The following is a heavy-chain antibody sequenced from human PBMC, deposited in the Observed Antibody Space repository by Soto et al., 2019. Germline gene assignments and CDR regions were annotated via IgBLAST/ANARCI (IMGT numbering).Heavy chain of an antibody. Sequence: LEQSGAQVKKPGESLIISCKGSGYRFGSYWVGWVRQKAGKGLEWMGMIHPDDPDIRYSPSFQGQVTISADKSTSTAYLQWSTLKASDNAMYYCASPITIFGVLVLGGQGTLVTVSS. V-gene: IGHV5-51*01. J-gene: IGHJ4*02. D-gene: IGHD3-3*01. CDR3: ASPITIFGVLVL. CDR2: IHPDDPDI. CDR1: GYRFGSYW.